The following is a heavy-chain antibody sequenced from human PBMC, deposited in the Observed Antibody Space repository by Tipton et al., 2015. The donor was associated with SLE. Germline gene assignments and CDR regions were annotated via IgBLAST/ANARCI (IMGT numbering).Heavy chain of an antibody. CDR2: IYYSGST. CDR3: ARSDSAIAVAGQAFDI. V-gene: IGHV4-61*08. Sequence: TLSLTCTVSGGSISSGGYYWSWIRQPPGKGLEWIGYIYYSGSTNYNPSLKSRVTISVDTSKNQFSLKLSSVTAADTAVYYCARSDSAIAVAGQAFDIWGQGTMVTVSS. J-gene: IGHJ3*02. CDR1: GGSISSGGYY. D-gene: IGHD6-19*01.